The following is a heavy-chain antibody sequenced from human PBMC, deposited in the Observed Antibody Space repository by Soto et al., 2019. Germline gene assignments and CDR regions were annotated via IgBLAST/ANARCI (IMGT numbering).Heavy chain of an antibody. V-gene: IGHV4-4*02. J-gene: IGHJ4*01. CDR1: GGSISSSNW. CDR2: IYHSGRT. CDR3: ASWLVGAPFDS. Sequence: SETLSLTCAVSGGSISSSNWWSWVRQPPGKGLEWIGEIYHSGRTNFNPSLKSRVTISVDRSKNQFSLKLRSVTAADTGVYYCASWLVGAPFDSWGRGTLVTVSS. D-gene: IGHD1-26*01.